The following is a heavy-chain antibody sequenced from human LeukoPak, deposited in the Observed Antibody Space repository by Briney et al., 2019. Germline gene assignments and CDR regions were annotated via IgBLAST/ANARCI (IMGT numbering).Heavy chain of an antibody. D-gene: IGHD2-21*01. V-gene: IGHV3-53*01. CDR1: GFTVRSNS. CDR3: ARAREYCAGNECYEYFQD. CDR2: IYSGGST. J-gene: IGHJ1*01. Sequence: GGSLRLSCAASGFTVRSNSMTWVRQAPGRGLEWVSVIYSGGSTYYAASVSVRFTISRDESENTLFLQMTSLRVEDTALYYCARAREYCAGNECYEYFQDWGQGTLVIVSS.